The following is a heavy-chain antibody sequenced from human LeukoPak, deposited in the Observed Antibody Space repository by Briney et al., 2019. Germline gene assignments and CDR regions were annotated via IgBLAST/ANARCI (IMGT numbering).Heavy chain of an antibody. V-gene: IGHV1-69*13. D-gene: IGHD3-16*01. CDR3: ASLLSVSPYTN. CDR1: GYTFTSYG. CDR2: IIPIFGTA. Sequence: SVKVSCTASGYTFTSYGISWVRQAPGQGLEWMGGIIPIFGTANYAQKFQGRVTITADESTSTAYMELSSLRSEDTAVYYCASLLSVSPYTNWGQGTLVTVSS. J-gene: IGHJ4*02.